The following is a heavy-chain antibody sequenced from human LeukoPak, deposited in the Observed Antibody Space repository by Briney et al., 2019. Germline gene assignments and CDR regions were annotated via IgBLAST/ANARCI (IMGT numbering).Heavy chain of an antibody. V-gene: IGHV3-74*03. CDR1: GFTFSRYW. D-gene: IGHD1-26*01. CDR2: ISPDGSTT. CDR3: ARGRGIVAVTYFDY. Sequence: PGGSLRLSCAASGFTFSRYWMHWVRQAPGKALMWVSRISPDGSTTLYADSVKGRFTISRDNAKNTLYLQMNSLGAEDTAVYYCARGRGIVAVTYFDYWGQGTLVTVSS. J-gene: IGHJ4*02.